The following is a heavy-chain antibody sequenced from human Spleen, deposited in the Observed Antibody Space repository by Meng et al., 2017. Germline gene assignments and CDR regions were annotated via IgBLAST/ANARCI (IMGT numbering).Heavy chain of an antibody. V-gene: IGHV4-34*01. CDR2: INHSGST. Sequence: GSLRLSCAVYGGSFSGYYWSWIRQPPGKGLEWIGEINHSGSTNYNPSLKSRVTISVDTSKNQFSLKLSSVTAADTAVYYCHGSGSYYYYYGMDVWGQGTMVTVSS. D-gene: IGHD3-10*01. CDR3: HGSGSYYYYYGMDV. CDR1: GGSFSGYY. J-gene: IGHJ6*02.